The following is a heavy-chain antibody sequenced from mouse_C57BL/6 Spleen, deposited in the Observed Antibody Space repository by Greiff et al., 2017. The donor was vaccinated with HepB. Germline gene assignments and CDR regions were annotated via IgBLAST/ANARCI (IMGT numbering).Heavy chain of an antibody. D-gene: IGHD2-4*01. CDR2: IWRGGST. CDR1: GFALTSYG. V-gene: IGHV2-5*01. J-gene: IGHJ4*01. Sequence: VQLQESGPGLVQPSQSLSITCTVSGFALTSYGVHWVRQSPGKGLEWLGVIWRGGSTDYNAAFMSRLSITKDNSKSQVFFKMNSLQADDTAIYYCAKNGITTGAMDYWGQGTSVTVSS. CDR3: AKNGITTGAMDY.